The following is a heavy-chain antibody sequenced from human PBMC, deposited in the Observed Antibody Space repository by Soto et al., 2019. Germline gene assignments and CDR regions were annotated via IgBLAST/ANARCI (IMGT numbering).Heavy chain of an antibody. V-gene: IGHV1-69*13. J-gene: IGHJ6*02. CDR2: IIPIFGTA. D-gene: IGHD6-6*01. CDR1: GGTFSSYA. Sequence: ASVKVSCKASGGTFSSYAISWVRQAPGQGLEWMGGIIPIFGTANYAQKFQGRVTITADESTSTAYMELSSLRSEDTAVYYCARHTHSSSGYYYGMDVWGQGTTVTVSS. CDR3: ARHTHSSSGYYYGMDV.